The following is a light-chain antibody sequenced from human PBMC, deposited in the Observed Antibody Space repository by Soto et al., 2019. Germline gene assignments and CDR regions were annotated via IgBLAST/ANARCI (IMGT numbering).Light chain of an antibody. CDR2: GTS. V-gene: IGKV3-11*01. CDR3: QQRSNWPRA. Sequence: ENVLTQSPGTLSLSPGERATLSCRASQSVSSYSLAWYQQKPGQAPRLVMYGTSNRATGIPDRFSGSGSGTDFTLTISSLEPEDFAVYYCQQRSNWPRAFGPGTKVDIK. CDR1: QSVSSY. J-gene: IGKJ1*01.